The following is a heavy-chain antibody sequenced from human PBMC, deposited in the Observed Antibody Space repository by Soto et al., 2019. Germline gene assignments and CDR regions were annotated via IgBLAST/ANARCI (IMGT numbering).Heavy chain of an antibody. CDR1: GYTLTELS. CDR3: ATVGPVEAMDAMYNWFDP. V-gene: IGHV1-24*01. D-gene: IGHD5-18*01. J-gene: IGHJ5*02. Sequence: ASVKVSCKVSGYTLTELSMHWVRQAPGKGLEWMGGFDPDDGETIYAQKFQGRVTMTEDTSTDTAYMELSSLRSEDTAVYYCATVGPVEAMDAMYNWFDPWGQGTLVTVSS. CDR2: FDPDDGET.